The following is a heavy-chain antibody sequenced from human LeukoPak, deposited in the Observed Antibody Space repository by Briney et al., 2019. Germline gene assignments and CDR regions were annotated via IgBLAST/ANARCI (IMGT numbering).Heavy chain of an antibody. CDR2: ISSNGGST. CDR1: GFTFSSYA. D-gene: IGHD3-9*01. Sequence: GGSLRLSCAASGFTFSSYAMHWVRQAPGKGLEYVSAISSNGGSTYYANSVKGRFTISRDNSKKTLYLQMGSLRAEDMAVYYCARGSRYFDWLSGFDYWGQGTLVTVSS. J-gene: IGHJ4*02. V-gene: IGHV3-64*01. CDR3: ARGSRYFDWLSGFDY.